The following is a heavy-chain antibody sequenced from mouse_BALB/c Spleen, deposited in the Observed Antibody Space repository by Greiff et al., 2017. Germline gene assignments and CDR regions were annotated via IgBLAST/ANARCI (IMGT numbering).Heavy chain of an antibody. CDR3: ARSYGSSYNYAMDY. D-gene: IGHD1-1*01. CDR2: ISYSGST. CDR1: GDSITSGY. Sequence: EVQLQQSGPSLVKPSQTLSLTCSVTGDSITSGYWNWIRKFPGNKLEYMGYISYSGSTYYNPSLKSRISITRDTSKNQYYLQLNSVTTEDTATYYCARSYGSSYNYAMDYWGQGTSVTVSS. J-gene: IGHJ4*01. V-gene: IGHV3-8*02.